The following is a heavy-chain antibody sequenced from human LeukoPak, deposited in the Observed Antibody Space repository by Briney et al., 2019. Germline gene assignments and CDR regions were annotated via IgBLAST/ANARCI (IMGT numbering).Heavy chain of an antibody. CDR3: ARGSTRSVWFRELLAEYIQY. Sequence: SVKVSCKASGGTFSSYAISWVRQAPGQGLEWMGGIIPIFGTANYAQKFQGRVTITADESTSTAYMELSSLRSGDTAVYYCARGSTRSVWFRELLAEYIQYWGQGTLVTVSS. J-gene: IGHJ1*01. D-gene: IGHD3-10*01. CDR1: GGTFSSYA. V-gene: IGHV1-69*13. CDR2: IIPIFGTA.